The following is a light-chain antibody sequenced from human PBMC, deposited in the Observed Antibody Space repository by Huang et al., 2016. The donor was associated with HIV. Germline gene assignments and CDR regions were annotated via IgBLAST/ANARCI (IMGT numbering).Light chain of an antibody. CDR3: QQYYSIPWT. CDR2: WAS. J-gene: IGKJ1*01. CDR1: QRVLYSSNNKNY. V-gene: IGKV4-1*01. Sequence: DIVMTQSPDSLAVSLGERATIDCKSRQRVLYSSNNKNYLAWYQQKSGQSPKLLIYWASTRESGVPDRFSGSGSGTDFTLTISSLQAEDVAVYFCQQYYSIPWTFGQGTKVEVK.